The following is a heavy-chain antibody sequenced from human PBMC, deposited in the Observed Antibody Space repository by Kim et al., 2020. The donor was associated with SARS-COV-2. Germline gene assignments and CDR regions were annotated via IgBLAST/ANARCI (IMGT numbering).Heavy chain of an antibody. CDR2: IIPIFGTA. CDR1: GGTFSSYA. V-gene: IGHV1-69*13. Sequence: SVKVSCKASGGTFSSYAISWVRQAPGQGLEWMGGIIPIFGTANYAQKFQGRVTITADESTSTAYMELSSLRSEDTAVYYCASSGYSSSWYFVYWGQGTLVTVSS. CDR3: ASSGYSSSWYFVY. D-gene: IGHD6-13*01. J-gene: IGHJ4*02.